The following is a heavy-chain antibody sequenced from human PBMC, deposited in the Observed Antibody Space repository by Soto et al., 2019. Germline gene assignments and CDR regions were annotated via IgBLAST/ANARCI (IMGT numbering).Heavy chain of an antibody. Sequence: GGSLGLSCAASEFTFSSYGMHWVRQAPGKGLEWVAVIWYDGSNKYYADSVKGRFTISRDNSKNTLYLQMNSLRAEDTAVYYCVAGTTWDYYYGMDVWGQGTTVTVSS. CDR1: EFTFSSYG. V-gene: IGHV3-33*01. J-gene: IGHJ6*02. D-gene: IGHD1-1*01. CDR3: VAGTTWDYYYGMDV. CDR2: IWYDGSNK.